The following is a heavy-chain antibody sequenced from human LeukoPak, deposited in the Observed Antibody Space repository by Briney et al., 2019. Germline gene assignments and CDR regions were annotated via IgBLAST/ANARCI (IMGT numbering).Heavy chain of an antibody. Sequence: SETLALTCTVSGGSISSSTYYWGWLRQPPGKGLEWIGPLDYSGSTFYNASLKRRVTISVDTSKNQFSLKVNSVTAADTAVYYCARLGQRGLCSGGTCYSDYWGQGTLVSVSS. CDR2: LDYSGST. V-gene: IGHV4-39*01. J-gene: IGHJ4*02. CDR1: GGSISSSTYY. CDR3: ARLGQRGLCSGGTCYSDY. D-gene: IGHD2-15*01.